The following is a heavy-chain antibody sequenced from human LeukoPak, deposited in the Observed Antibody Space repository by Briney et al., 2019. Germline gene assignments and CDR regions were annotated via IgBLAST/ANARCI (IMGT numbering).Heavy chain of an antibody. CDR3: ARPYYYDSRIDP. CDR2: MYYSGST. Sequence: PSETLSLTCTVSGGSISSGDYYWSWIRQPPGKGLEWIAYMYYSGSTYYNPSLKSRVTMSADTSKNQLSLKLSSVSAADTAVYYCARPYYYDSRIDPWGQGILVTVSS. J-gene: IGHJ5*02. D-gene: IGHD3-22*01. V-gene: IGHV4-30-4*01. CDR1: GGSISSGDYY.